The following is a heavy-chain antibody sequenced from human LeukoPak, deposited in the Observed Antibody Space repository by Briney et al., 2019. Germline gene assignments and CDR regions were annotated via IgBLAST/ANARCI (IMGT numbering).Heavy chain of an antibody. V-gene: IGHV4-34*01. CDR3: ARQATIYSSGWSRDAFDI. CDR2: INHSGST. D-gene: IGHD6-19*01. CDR1: GGSFSGYY. Sequence: PSETLSLTCAVYGGSFSGYYWSWIRQPPGKGLEWIGEINHSGSTNYNPSLKSRVTISVDTSKNQFPLKLSSVTAADTAVYYCARQATIYSSGWSRDAFDIWGQGTMVTVSS. J-gene: IGHJ3*02.